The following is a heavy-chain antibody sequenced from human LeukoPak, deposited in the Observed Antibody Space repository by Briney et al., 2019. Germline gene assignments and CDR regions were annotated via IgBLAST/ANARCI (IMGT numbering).Heavy chain of an antibody. CDR2: IWYDGSNI. J-gene: IGHJ4*02. Sequence: PGGSLRLSCAASEFTFSSYSMNWVRQAPGKGLEWVAIIWYDGSNIHYADSVKGRFTISRDNSKSTLYLQMNSLRAEDTAVYYCARAGPNPRTAGLRNWGQGTLVTVSS. D-gene: IGHD1-14*01. CDR1: EFTFSSYS. CDR3: ARAGPNPRTAGLRN. V-gene: IGHV3-33*08.